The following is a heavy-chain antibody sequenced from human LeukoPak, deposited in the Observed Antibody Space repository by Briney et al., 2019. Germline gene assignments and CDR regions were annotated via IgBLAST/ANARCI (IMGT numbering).Heavy chain of an antibody. V-gene: IGHV1-18*01. J-gene: IGHJ4*02. D-gene: IGHD1-1*01. Sequence: ASVKVSCKTSGYTFSNFYIIWVRQAPGQGLEWMGWISGYNGNTNYAQKFQGRVTMTTDTSTSTAYMELRSLRSDDTAMYYCARGDNNYWGQGTLVSVSS. CDR3: ARGDNNY. CDR2: ISGYNGNT. CDR1: GYTFSNFY.